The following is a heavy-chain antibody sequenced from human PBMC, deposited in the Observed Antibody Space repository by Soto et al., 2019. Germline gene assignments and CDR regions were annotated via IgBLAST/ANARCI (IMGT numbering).Heavy chain of an antibody. V-gene: IGHV1-8*01. J-gene: IGHJ6*02. D-gene: IGHD4-4*01. CDR2: MNTNSGNT. CDR1: GYTFTSYD. CDR3: ARISNYVFIYYYGMDV. Sequence: QVQLVQSGAEVKNPGASVKVSCKASGYTFTSYDINWVRQATGQGLEWMGWMNTNSGNTGYAQKFQGRVTMTRNTSLSTAYMELSSLRSEDTAVYYCARISNYVFIYYYGMDVWGQGTTVTVSS.